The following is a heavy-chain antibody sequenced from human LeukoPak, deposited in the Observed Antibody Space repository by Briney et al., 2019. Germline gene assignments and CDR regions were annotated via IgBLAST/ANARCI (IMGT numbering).Heavy chain of an antibody. Sequence: SETLSLTCTVSGGSISSSSYYWGWIRQPPGKGLEWIGSIYYSGSTYYNPSLKSRVTISVDTSKSQFSLKLSSVTAADTAVYYCARGVITMVRGIYYFDYWGQGTLVTVSS. CDR1: GGSISSSSYY. J-gene: IGHJ4*02. V-gene: IGHV4-39*01. CDR2: IYYSGST. CDR3: ARGVITMVRGIYYFDY. D-gene: IGHD3-10*01.